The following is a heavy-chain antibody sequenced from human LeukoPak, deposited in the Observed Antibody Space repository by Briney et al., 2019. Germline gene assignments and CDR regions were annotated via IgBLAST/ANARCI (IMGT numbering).Heavy chain of an antibody. J-gene: IGHJ4*02. CDR1: GFTFSSYA. CDR3: ARDPAAGTFDY. Sequence: GGSLRLSCAASGFTFSSYAMHWVRQAPGKGLEWVAVISYDGSNKYYADSVKGRFTISRDNSKNTLYLQMNSLRAEDTAVYYCARDPAAGTFDYWGQETLVTVSS. CDR2: ISYDGSNK. D-gene: IGHD6-13*01. V-gene: IGHV3-30-3*01.